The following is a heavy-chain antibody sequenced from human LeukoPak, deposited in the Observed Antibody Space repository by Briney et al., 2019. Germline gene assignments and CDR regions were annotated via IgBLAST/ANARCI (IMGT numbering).Heavy chain of an antibody. CDR1: GFTVSSNY. J-gene: IGHJ4*02. CDR3: AREGVLAQRGYSYGVLDY. CDR2: ISYDGSNK. V-gene: IGHV3-30-3*01. D-gene: IGHD5-18*01. Sequence: PGGSLRLSCAASGFTVSSNYMSWVRQAPGKGLEWVAVISYDGSNKYYADSVKGRFTISRDNSKNTLYLQMNSLRAEDTAVYYCAREGVLAQRGYSYGVLDYWGQGTLVTVSS.